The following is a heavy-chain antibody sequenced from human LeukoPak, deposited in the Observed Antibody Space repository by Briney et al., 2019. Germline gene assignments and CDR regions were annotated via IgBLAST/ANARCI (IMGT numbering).Heavy chain of an antibody. Sequence: SETLSLTCTVSGDSISGYYWSWIRQPPGKGLEWIGEINHSGSTNYNPSLKSRVTIPVDTSKNQFSLKLSSVTAADTAVYYCARDYGGNSGTLFDYWGQGTLVTVSS. J-gene: IGHJ4*02. CDR1: GDSISGYY. D-gene: IGHD4-23*01. V-gene: IGHV4-34*01. CDR3: ARDYGGNSGTLFDY. CDR2: INHSGST.